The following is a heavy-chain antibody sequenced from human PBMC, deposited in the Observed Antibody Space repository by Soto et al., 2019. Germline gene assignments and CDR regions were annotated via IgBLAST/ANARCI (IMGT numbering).Heavy chain of an antibody. CDR3: ARGDRVNWYYDILTGYYYFDY. V-gene: IGHV3-30-3*01. CDR2: ISYDRSNK. Sequence: QVQLVESGGGVVQPGRSLRLSCAASGFTFSSYAMHWVRQAPGKGLEWVAVISYDRSNKYYADSVKGRFTISRDNSKNTLYLQMNSMRAEDTAVYYCARGDRVNWYYDILTGYYYFDYWGQGTLVTVSS. CDR1: GFTFSSYA. J-gene: IGHJ4*02. D-gene: IGHD3-9*01.